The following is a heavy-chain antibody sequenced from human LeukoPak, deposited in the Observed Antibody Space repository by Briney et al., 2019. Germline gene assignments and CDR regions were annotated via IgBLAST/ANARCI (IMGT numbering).Heavy chain of an antibody. CDR3: ARGDSSSWYKDWFDP. CDR2: ISSSSSYI. Sequence: GGSLRLSCAASGFTFSSYSMTWVRQAPGKGLEWVSSISSSSSYIYYADSVKGRFTISRDNAKNSLYLQMNSLRAEDTAVYYCARGDSSSWYKDWFDPWGQGTLVTVSS. D-gene: IGHD6-13*01. CDR1: GFTFSSYS. J-gene: IGHJ5*02. V-gene: IGHV3-21*01.